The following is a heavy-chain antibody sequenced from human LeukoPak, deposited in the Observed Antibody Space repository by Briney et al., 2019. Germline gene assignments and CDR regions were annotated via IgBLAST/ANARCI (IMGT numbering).Heavy chain of an antibody. CDR1: RFTFSNFA. D-gene: IGHD6-19*01. CDR2: MSNDGNNK. V-gene: IGHV3-30-3*01. Sequence: PGRSLRLSCAASRFTFSNFAMHWVRQAPGKGLEWVAVMSNDGNNKYYADSVKGRFTISRDNSKNTLYLQMNSLRAEDTAVYYCARDRYSSGWYGAFDIWGQGTMVTVSS. J-gene: IGHJ3*02. CDR3: ARDRYSSGWYGAFDI.